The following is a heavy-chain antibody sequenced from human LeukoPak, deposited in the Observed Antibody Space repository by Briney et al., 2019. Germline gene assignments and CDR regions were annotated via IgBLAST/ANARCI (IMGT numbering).Heavy chain of an antibody. CDR2: ISGSGGST. CDR1: GFTFSSYA. D-gene: IGHD1-26*01. J-gene: IGHJ4*02. CDR3: AKDGQWELLALFDY. V-gene: IGHV3-23*01. Sequence: GSLRLSCAASGFTFSSYAMSWVRQAPGKGLEWVSAISGSGGSTYYADSVKGRFTISRDNSKNTLYLQMKSLRAEDTAVYYCAKDGQWELLALFDYWGQGTLVTVSS.